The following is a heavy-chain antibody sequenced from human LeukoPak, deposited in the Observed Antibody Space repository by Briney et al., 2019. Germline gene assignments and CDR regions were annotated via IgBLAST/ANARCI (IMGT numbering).Heavy chain of an antibody. D-gene: IGHD2-21*02. CDR1: GYTLTELS. Sequence: ASVKVSCKVSGYTLTELSMHWVRQAHGKGLEWMGGFDPEDGETIYAQKFQGRVTMTEDTSTDTAYMELSSLRSEDTAVYYRATGFSEHIVVVTGVYYYYGMDVWGQGTTATVSS. CDR2: FDPEDGET. J-gene: IGHJ6*02. CDR3: ATGFSEHIVVVTGVYYYYGMDV. V-gene: IGHV1-24*01.